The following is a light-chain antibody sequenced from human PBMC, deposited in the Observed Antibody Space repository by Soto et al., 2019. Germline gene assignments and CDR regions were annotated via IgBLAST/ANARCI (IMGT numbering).Light chain of an antibody. CDR1: QSISSW. Sequence: GDRVTITCRASQSISSWLAWYQQKPGKAPKLLIYDASSLESGVPSRFSGSGSGTEFTLTLSSLQPDDFATYYCQQYNSYPWTFGQGTTGDIK. CDR2: DAS. CDR3: QQYNSYPWT. J-gene: IGKJ1*01. V-gene: IGKV1-5*01.